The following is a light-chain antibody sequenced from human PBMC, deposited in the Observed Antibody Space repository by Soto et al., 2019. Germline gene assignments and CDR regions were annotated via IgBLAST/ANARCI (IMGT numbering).Light chain of an antibody. V-gene: IGKV3D-20*02. CDR3: HQRSNWYT. CDR2: DAS. J-gene: IGKJ2*01. Sequence: EIVLTQSPGTLSLSPGERATLSCRASQSVSSSYLAWYQQKPGQAPRLLIYDASYRATGIPARFSGSGSGTDFTLTISSLEPDDFAVYYCHQRSNWYTFGQGTKLEIK. CDR1: QSVSSSY.